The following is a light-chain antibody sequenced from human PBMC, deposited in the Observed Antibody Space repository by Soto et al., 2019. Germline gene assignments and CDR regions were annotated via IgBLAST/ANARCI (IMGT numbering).Light chain of an antibody. CDR2: GAS. CDR3: QQYGSSHT. Sequence: EIVLTQSPCTLSLSPGERATLSCRASQSVSSSYLAWYQQKPGQAPRLLIYGASSRATGIPDRFSGSGSGTDFTLTISRLEPEACAVYYCQQYGSSHTFGQGTKLEIK. J-gene: IGKJ2*01. V-gene: IGKV3-20*01. CDR1: QSVSSSY.